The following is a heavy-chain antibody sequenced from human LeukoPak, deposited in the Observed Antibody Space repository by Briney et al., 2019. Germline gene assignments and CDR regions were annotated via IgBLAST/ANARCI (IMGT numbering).Heavy chain of an antibody. V-gene: IGHV3-74*01. D-gene: IGHD2-2*01. CDR1: GFIFSSYW. Sequence: GGSLRLSCAASGFIFSSYWMHWVRHAPGKGLAWVSRINTDGSSTSYADSVKGRFTISRDNAKNTLYLQMNSLRAEDTAVYYCARLDCSSTSCPPGYWGQGTLVTVFS. CDR2: INTDGSST. CDR3: ARLDCSSTSCPPGY. J-gene: IGHJ4*02.